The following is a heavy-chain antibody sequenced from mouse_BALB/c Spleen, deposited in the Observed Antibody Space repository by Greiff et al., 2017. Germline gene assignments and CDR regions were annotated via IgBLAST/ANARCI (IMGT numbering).Heavy chain of an antibody. CDR3: ARPRQSGSYYYGMDY. CDR2: ISSCGSYT. J-gene: IGHJ4*01. Sequence: EVQLLESGGDLVKPGGSLKLSCAASGFTFSSYGMSWVRQTPDKRLEWVATISSCGSYTYYPDSVKVRFTISRDNAKNTLYLQMSSLKSEDTAMYYCARPRQSGSYYYGMDYWGKGTGVTVSA. D-gene: IGHD3-2*01. V-gene: IGHV5-6*01. CDR1: GFTFSSYG.